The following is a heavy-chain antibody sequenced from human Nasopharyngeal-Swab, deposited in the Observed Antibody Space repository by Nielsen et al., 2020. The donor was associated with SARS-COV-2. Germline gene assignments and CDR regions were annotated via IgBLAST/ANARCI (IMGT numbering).Heavy chain of an antibody. CDR1: GFTFSRYW. V-gene: IGHV3-74*01. CDR3: AKVVFSDYVWGSYRYPFDY. D-gene: IGHD3-16*02. J-gene: IGHJ4*02. CDR2: IDTDGSTT. Sequence: GESLKISCAASGFTFSRYWMHWVRQVPGKGLVWVSRIDTDGSTTDHADSVKGRFTISRDNAKNTPYLQMNSLRAEDTAVYYCAKVVFSDYVWGSYRYPFDYWGQGTLVTVSS.